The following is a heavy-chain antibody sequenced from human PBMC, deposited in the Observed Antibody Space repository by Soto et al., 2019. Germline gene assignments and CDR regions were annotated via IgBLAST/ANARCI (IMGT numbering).Heavy chain of an antibody. CDR3: ARGGDGQFAY. CDR2: IHHSGRT. V-gene: IGHV4-4*02. CDR1: GDSLSSDKW. D-gene: IGHD2-21*02. Sequence: SETLALTCAVSGDSLSSDKWWSWVRQPPGKGLEWIGEIHHSGRTNYNPSLKSRVTILVEKSKNQVSLELSSMTAADTAVYYCARGGDGQFAYWGRGTLVIGSS. J-gene: IGHJ4*02.